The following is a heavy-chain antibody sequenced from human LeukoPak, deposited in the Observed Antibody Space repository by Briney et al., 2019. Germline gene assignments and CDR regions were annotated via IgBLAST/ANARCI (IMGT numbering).Heavy chain of an antibody. Sequence: SVKVSCKASGGTFSSYAISWVRQAPGQGLEWMGRIIPIFGTANYARKFQGRVTITTDESTSTAYMELSSLRSEDTAVYYCARDWGVEFYYDSSGTLTYAFDIWGQGTMVTVSS. CDR3: ARDWGVEFYYDSSGTLTYAFDI. D-gene: IGHD3-22*01. V-gene: IGHV1-69*05. J-gene: IGHJ3*02. CDR2: IIPIFGTA. CDR1: GGTFSSYA.